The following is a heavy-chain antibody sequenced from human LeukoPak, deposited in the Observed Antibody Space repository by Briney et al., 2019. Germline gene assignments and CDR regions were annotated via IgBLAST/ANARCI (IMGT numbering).Heavy chain of an antibody. CDR1: GGSTFRKYD. D-gene: IGHD3-10*01. V-gene: IGHV3-23*01. J-gene: IGHJ4*02. Sequence: GGSLRLSCAASGGSTFRKYDLNWVRQAPGKGLEWVSLMSSGGTTYYAESVRGRFTISRDISKNTLYLQVNSLRTEDTAVYYCAKIDRDFDYWGQGTLVTVSS. CDR2: MSSGGTT. CDR3: AKIDRDFDY.